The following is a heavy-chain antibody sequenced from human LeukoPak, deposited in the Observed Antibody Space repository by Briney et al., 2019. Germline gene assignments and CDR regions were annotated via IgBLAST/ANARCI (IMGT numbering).Heavy chain of an antibody. V-gene: IGHV4-59*01. J-gene: IGHJ4*02. D-gene: IGHD6-19*01. CDR2: IYYSGST. CDR1: GGSIRSYY. CDR3: ARGLYSSGWNLDN. Sequence: SETLSLTCTVSGGSIRSYYWSWIRQPPGKGLEWIGYIYYSGSTNYNPSLKSRLTISLDTSKHQFSLKLSSLTAADTAVYYCARGLYSSGWNLDNWGQGTLVTVSS.